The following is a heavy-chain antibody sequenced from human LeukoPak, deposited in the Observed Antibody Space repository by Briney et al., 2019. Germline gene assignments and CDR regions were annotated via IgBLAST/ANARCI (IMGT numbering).Heavy chain of an antibody. Sequence: GASVKVSCKASGGTFSSYAISWVRQAPGQGLEWMGGIIPIFGTANYAQEFQGRVTITTDESTSTAYMELSSLRSEDTAVYYCARSGTGTMGWFDPWGQGTPVTVSS. D-gene: IGHD1-7*01. CDR1: GGTFSSYA. CDR3: ARSGTGTMGWFDP. J-gene: IGHJ5*02. V-gene: IGHV1-69*05. CDR2: IIPIFGTA.